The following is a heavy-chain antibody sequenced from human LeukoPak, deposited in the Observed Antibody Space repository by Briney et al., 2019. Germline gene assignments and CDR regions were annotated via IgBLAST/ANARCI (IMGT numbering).Heavy chain of an antibody. CDR2: IYYSGST. V-gene: IGHV4-30-4*01. J-gene: IGHJ4*02. D-gene: IGHD5-12*01. Sequence: PSETLSLTCTVSGGSISSGDYYWSWIRQPPGKGLEWIGYIYYSGSTYYNPSLKSRVTISVDTSKNQFSLKLSSVTAADTAVYYCASSSGYDSPFDYWGQGTLVTVSS. CDR1: GGSISSGDYY. CDR3: ASSSGYDSPFDY.